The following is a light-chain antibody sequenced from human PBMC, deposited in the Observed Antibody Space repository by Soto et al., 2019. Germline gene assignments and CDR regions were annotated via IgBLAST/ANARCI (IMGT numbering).Light chain of an antibody. CDR3: SSYTNTRV. V-gene: IGLV2-14*01. CDR1: SSDIGAYNY. Sequence: HSALTQPASVSGSPGQSITISCTGISSDIGAYNYVSWYQHHPGKAPKLMIYEVSNRPSGVSNRFSGSKSGNTASLTISGLQAEDAADYYCSSYTNTRVFGGGTKLTVL. CDR2: EVS. J-gene: IGLJ3*02.